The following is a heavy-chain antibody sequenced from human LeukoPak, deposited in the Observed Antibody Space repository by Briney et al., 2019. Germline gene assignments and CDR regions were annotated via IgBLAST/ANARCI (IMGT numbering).Heavy chain of an antibody. CDR3: ARGLPEDIVVVVAAPRVYWFDP. CDR1: GGSFSGYY. CDR2: INHSGST. V-gene: IGHV4-34*01. D-gene: IGHD2-15*01. Sequence: SETLSLTCAVYGGSFSGYYWSWIRQPPGKGLESIGEINHSGSTNYNPSLKSRVTISVDKSKNQFSLKLSSVTAADTAVYYCARGLPEDIVVVVAAPRVYWFDPWGQGTLVTVSS. J-gene: IGHJ5*02.